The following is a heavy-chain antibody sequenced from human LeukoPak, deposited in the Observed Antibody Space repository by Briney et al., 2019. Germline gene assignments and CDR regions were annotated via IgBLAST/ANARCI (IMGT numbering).Heavy chain of an antibody. V-gene: IGHV1-2*02. D-gene: IGHD1-14*01. CDR2: INPNTGGT. Sequence: ASVKVSCKPPGYTFTGSNTHWVRQAPGQGLEWMGWINPNTGGTNYAQKFQGRVTMTRDTSISTAYMELSRLTSDDTAVYFCAPSEYHYYFDYWGQGTPVTVSS. CDR1: GYTFTGSN. J-gene: IGHJ4*02. CDR3: APSEYHYYFDY.